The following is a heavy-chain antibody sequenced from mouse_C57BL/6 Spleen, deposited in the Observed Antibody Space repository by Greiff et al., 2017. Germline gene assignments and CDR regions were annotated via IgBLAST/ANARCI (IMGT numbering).Heavy chain of an antibody. D-gene: IGHD2-5*01. J-gene: IGHJ4*01. CDR2: INPSTGGT. CDR1: GYSFTGYY. V-gene: IGHV1-42*01. Sequence: EVMLVESGPELVKPGASVKISCKASGYSFTGYYMNWVKQSPEKSLEWIGEINPSTGGTTYNQKFKAKATLTVDKSSSTAYMQLKSLTSEDSAVYYCASPYYSNYGDAMDYWGQGTSVTVSS. CDR3: ASPYYSNYGDAMDY.